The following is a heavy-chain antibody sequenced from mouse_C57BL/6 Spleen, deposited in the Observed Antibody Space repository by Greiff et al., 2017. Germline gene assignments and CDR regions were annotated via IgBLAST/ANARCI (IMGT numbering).Heavy chain of an antibody. V-gene: IGHV1-66*01. CDR3: ARDSSDYAMDY. J-gene: IGHJ4*01. Sequence: VQLQESGPELVKPGASVKISCKASGYSFTSYYIHWVKQRPGQGLEWIGWIYPGSGNTKYNEKFKGKATLTADTSSSTAYMQLSSLTSEDSAVYYCARDSSDYAMDYWGQGTSVTVSS. CDR2: IYPGSGNT. D-gene: IGHD3-2*02. CDR1: GYSFTSYY.